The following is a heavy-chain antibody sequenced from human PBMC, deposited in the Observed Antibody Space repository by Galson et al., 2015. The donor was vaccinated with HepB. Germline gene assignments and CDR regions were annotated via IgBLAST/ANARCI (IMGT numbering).Heavy chain of an antibody. V-gene: IGHV3-30*18. J-gene: IGHJ4*02. CDR1: GFTFSSYS. D-gene: IGHD3-3*01. CDR2: ISYNGNNT. CDR3: AKDRRVLEWLLLGDCDY. Sequence: SLRLSCAASGFTFSSYSMHWVRQAPGKGLEWVAVISYNGNNTYYADSVKGRFTISRDNSKNTLYLQMNSLRAEDTAVYYCAKDRRVLEWLLLGDCDYWGPLTLGT.